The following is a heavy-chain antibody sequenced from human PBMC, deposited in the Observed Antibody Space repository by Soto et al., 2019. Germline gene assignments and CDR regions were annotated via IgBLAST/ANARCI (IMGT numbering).Heavy chain of an antibody. CDR1: GFTFSSYG. V-gene: IGHV3-30*03. J-gene: IGHJ4*02. D-gene: IGHD6-19*01. Sequence: GGSLRLSCAASGFTFSSYGMHWVRQAPGKGLEWVAVISYDGSNKYYADSVKGRFTISRDNSKNTLFLQMNSLRAEDTAVYYCAREYSSAWKTSDYWGQGTLVTVSS. CDR2: ISYDGSNK. CDR3: AREYSSAWKTSDY.